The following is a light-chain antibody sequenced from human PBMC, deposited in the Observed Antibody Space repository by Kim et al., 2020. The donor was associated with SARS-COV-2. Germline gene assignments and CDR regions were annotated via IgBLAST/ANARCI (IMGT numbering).Light chain of an antibody. CDR3: QHYDNWPPWT. J-gene: IGKJ1*01. Sequence: SPGERATLSGRASQSISSNLAWYQQNPGKAPRLLIYGASTRATGIPARCSGSGSGTEFTLTISSLQSEDFAVYYCQHYDNWPPWTFDQGTKVDIK. CDR2: GAS. CDR1: QSISSN. V-gene: IGKV3-15*01.